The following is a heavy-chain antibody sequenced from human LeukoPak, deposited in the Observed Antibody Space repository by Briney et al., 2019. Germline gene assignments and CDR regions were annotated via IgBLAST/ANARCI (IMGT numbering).Heavy chain of an antibody. J-gene: IGHJ1*01. CDR1: GYTFTSYG. Sequence: ASVKVSCKASGYTFTSYGISWVRQAPGQGLEWMGWISAYNGNTNYAQKLQGRVTMTTDTSTSTAYMELRSLRSDDTAVYYCARHFDWLLHPGYFQHWGQGTLVTVSP. V-gene: IGHV1-18*04. D-gene: IGHD3-9*01. CDR3: ARHFDWLLHPGYFQH. CDR2: ISAYNGNT.